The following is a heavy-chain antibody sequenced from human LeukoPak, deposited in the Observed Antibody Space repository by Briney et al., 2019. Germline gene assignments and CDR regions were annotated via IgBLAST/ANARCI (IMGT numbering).Heavy chain of an antibody. CDR2: IYYSGST. V-gene: IGHV4-59*08. CDR1: GGSISSYY. D-gene: IGHD1-20*01. J-gene: IGHJ6*02. Sequence: PSETLSLTCTVSGGSISSYYWSWIRQPPGKGLEWIGYIYYSGSTNYNPSLKSRVTISVDTSKNQFSLKLSSVTAADTAVYYCARLRGGNWNYYYGMDVWSQGTTVTVSS. CDR3: ARLRGGNWNYYYGMDV.